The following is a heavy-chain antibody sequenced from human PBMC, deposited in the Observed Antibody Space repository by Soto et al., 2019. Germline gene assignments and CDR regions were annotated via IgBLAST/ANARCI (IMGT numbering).Heavy chain of an antibody. V-gene: IGHV3-74*01. Sequence: GRSLRLSCAASGFTFSNYWMHWVRQAPGKGLVWVSRINSDGSSTSYADSVKGRFTISRDNAKNTLYLQMNSLRAEDTAVYYCAREERYYGMDVWGQGTTVTVSS. CDR1: GFTFSNYW. CDR2: INSDGSST. J-gene: IGHJ6*02. CDR3: AREERYYGMDV. D-gene: IGHD1-26*01.